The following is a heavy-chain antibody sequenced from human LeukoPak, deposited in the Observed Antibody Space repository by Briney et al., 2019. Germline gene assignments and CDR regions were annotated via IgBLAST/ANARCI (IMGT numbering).Heavy chain of an antibody. Sequence: GGSLRLSCAASGITFGSYWMTWVRQAPGKGLECVANIKPDGSEKHYVDSVEGRFTISRDNAKNSLFLEMNSLRAEDTPVYYCARGRMAVAGSYEYWGQGTLVTVSS. CDR1: GITFGSYW. CDR2: IKPDGSEK. V-gene: IGHV3-7*05. D-gene: IGHD6-19*01. CDR3: ARGRMAVAGSYEY. J-gene: IGHJ4*02.